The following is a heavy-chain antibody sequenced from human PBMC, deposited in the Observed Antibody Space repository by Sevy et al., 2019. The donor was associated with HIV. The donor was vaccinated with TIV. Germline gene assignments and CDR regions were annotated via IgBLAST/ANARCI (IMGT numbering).Heavy chain of an antibody. CDR2: ISYDGSNK. D-gene: IGHD5-18*01. Sequence: GGSLRLSCAASGFTFSSYAMHWVRQAPGKGLEWVAVISYDGSNKYYADSVKGRFTISRDNSKNTLYLQMNSLGAEDTAVYYCARAGGYSYGYVLSYYYYGMDVWGQGTTVTVSS. CDR1: GFTFSSYA. CDR3: ARAGGYSYGYVLSYYYYGMDV. J-gene: IGHJ6*02. V-gene: IGHV3-30-3*01.